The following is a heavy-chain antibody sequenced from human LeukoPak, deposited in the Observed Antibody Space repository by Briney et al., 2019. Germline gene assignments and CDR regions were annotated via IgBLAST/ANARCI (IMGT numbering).Heavy chain of an antibody. CDR2: MNPNSGNT. J-gene: IGHJ3*02. V-gene: IGHV1-8*01. D-gene: IGHD6-13*01. CDR1: GYTYTSYD. Sequence: ASVKVSCKASGYTYTSYDINWVRQATGQGLEWMGWMNPNSGNTGYAQKFQGRVTMTRNTSISTAYMELSSLRSEDTAVYYCAREAVLGIAAAGYAFDIWGQGTMVTVSS. CDR3: AREAVLGIAAAGYAFDI.